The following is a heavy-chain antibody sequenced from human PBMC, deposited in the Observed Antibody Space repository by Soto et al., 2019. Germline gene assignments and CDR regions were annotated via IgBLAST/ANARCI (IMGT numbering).Heavy chain of an antibody. CDR2: IIPIFGTA. J-gene: IGHJ5*02. V-gene: IGHV1-69*06. CDR1: GGTFSSYA. CDR3: ARDASSGYRLKKNWFDP. Sequence: GASVEVSCKASGGTFSSYAISWVRQAPGQGLEWMGGIIPIFGTANYAQKFQGRVTITADKSTSTAYMELSSLRSEDTAVYYCARDASSGYRLKKNWFDPWGQGTLVTVSS. D-gene: IGHD3-22*01.